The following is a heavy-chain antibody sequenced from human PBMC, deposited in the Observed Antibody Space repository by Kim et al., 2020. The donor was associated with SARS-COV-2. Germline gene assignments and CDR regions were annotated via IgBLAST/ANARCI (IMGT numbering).Heavy chain of an antibody. CDR3: ASYDVPAANNWFDP. V-gene: IGHV4-38-2*02. D-gene: IGHD2-2*01. Sequence: SETLSLTCTVSGYSISSGYYWGWIRQPPGKGLEWIGSIYHSGSTYYNPSLKSRVTISVDTSKNQFSLKLSSVTAADTAVYYCASYDVPAANNWFDPWGQGTLVTVSS. CDR2: IYHSGST. CDR1: GYSISSGYY. J-gene: IGHJ5*02.